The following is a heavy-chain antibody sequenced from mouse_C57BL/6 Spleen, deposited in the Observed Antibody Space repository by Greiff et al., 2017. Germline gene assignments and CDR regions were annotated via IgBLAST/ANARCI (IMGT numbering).Heavy chain of an antibody. J-gene: IGHJ2*01. CDR1: GYTFTSYW. Sequence: QVQLQQSGAALVKPWASVQMSCKASGYTFTSYWITWVKQRPGQGLGWIGDIYPGSGSTNYNEKFKSKATLTVGTSSRTAYMQHSSLTSEDSAVYYCARRDYWGQGTTLTVSS. V-gene: IGHV1-55*01. CDR3: ARRDY. CDR2: IYPGSGST.